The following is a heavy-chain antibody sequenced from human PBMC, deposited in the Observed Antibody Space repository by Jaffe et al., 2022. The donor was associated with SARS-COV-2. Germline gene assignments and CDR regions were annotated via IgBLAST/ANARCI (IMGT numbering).Heavy chain of an antibody. J-gene: IGHJ4*02. Sequence: EVQLVESGGGLIQPGGSLRLSCAASGFTVSSNYMSWVRQAPGKGLEWVSVIYSGGSTYYADSVKGRFTISRDNSKNTLYLQMNSLRAEDTAVYYCARGLLTGSLGFDYWGQGTLVTVSS. CDR1: GFTVSSNY. V-gene: IGHV3-53*01. D-gene: IGHD1-20*01. CDR3: ARGLLTGSLGFDY. CDR2: IYSGGST.